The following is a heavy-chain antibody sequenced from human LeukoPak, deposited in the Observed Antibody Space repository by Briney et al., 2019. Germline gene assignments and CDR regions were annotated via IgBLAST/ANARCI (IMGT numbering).Heavy chain of an antibody. V-gene: IGHV3-30*03. J-gene: IGHJ4*02. CDR1: GFTFSSYG. D-gene: IGHD6-19*01. Sequence: GGSLRLSCPASGFTFSSYGMHWVRQAPGKGLEWVAVISYDGSNKYYADSVKGRFTISRDNSKNTLYLQMNSLRAEDTAVYYCATDEDSSGWPYYFDYWGQGTLVTVSS. CDR2: ISYDGSNK. CDR3: ATDEDSSGWPYYFDY.